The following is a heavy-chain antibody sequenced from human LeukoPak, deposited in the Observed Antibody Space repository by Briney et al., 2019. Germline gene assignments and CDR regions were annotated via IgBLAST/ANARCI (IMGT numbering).Heavy chain of an antibody. Sequence: GGSLRLSCAASGFTFSNYWMTWVRQAPGKGLEWVANIGQDGGEKYYVDSVKGRFTISRDNAKKSLYLEMNNLRAEDTAVYYCATDGTGFDTWGQGVLVTVSS. CDR1: GFTFSNYW. J-gene: IGHJ5*02. CDR3: ATDGTGFDT. V-gene: IGHV3-7*03. CDR2: IGQDGGEK.